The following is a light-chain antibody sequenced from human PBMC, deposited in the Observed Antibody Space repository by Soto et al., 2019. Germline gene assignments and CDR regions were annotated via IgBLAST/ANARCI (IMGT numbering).Light chain of an antibody. CDR2: DNH. V-gene: IGLV1-51*01. CDR3: GTWDNRLSCYV. Sequence: QSVLTQPPSVSAAPGQRVTISCSATFSNIENNFFSWYQQLPGAAPKLLIYDNHKRPSGIPDRFSGSKSATSATLDITGLRTGDEADYYCGTWDNRLSCYVFGTGTKVTVL. CDR1: FSNIENNF. J-gene: IGLJ1*01.